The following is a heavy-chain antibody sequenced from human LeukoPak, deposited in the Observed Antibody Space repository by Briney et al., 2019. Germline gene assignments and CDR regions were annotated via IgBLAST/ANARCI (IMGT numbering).Heavy chain of an antibody. Sequence: GGSLRLSCAASGFTFSNYAMTWVRQAPGKGLEWVSVISGVGSNTDYADSVKGRFTISRDISKNTLYLQINSLRAEGTALYYCARGGWGTYDPGNLDFWGQGTLVTVSS. V-gene: IGHV3-23*01. J-gene: IGHJ4*02. CDR2: ISGVGSNT. CDR1: GFTFSNYA. CDR3: ARGGWGTYDPGNLDF. D-gene: IGHD6-19*01.